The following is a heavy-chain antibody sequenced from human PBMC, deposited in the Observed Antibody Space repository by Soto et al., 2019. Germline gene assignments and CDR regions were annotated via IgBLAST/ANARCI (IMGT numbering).Heavy chain of an antibody. D-gene: IGHD2-15*01. CDR3: ARVDCSGGSCYPNYYYYYGMDV. CDR2: INAGNGNT. Sequence: QVQLVQSGAEVKKPGASVKVSCKASGYTFTSYAMHWVRQAPGQRLEWMGWINAGNGNTKYSQKFQGRVTITRDTSARTAYMELSSLRSEDTAVYYCARVDCSGGSCYPNYYYYYGMDVWGQGTTVTVSS. V-gene: IGHV1-3*01. J-gene: IGHJ6*02. CDR1: GYTFTSYA.